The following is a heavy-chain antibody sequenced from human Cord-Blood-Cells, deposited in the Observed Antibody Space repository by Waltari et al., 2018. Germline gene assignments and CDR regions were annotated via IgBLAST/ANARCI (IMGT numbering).Heavy chain of an antibody. CDR1: GGTFSSYA. CDR3: ARLHRPLEGATGYFDY. Sequence: QVQLVQSGAEVKQPGSSVKVSCKASGGTFSSYAISWVRQAAGQGLEWMGGIIPIFGTANYAQKCQGRVTITADESTSTAYMELSSLRSEDTAVYYCARLHRPLEGATGYFDYWGQGTLVTVSS. V-gene: IGHV1-69*01. J-gene: IGHJ4*02. CDR2: IIPIFGTA. D-gene: IGHD1-26*01.